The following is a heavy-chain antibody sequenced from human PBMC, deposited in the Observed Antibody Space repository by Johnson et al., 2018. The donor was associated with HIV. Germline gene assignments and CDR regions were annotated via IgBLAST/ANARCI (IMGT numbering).Heavy chain of an antibody. D-gene: IGHD3-22*01. CDR3: AGQEGSGYYGGAFDI. Sequence: QEQLVESGGGLVKPGGSLRLSCAASGFTFSDYYMSWIRQAPGKGLEWVSYISSSGSSIYYADSVKGRFTISKDNAKNSLFLQMNSLRAEDTAVYYCAGQEGSGYYGGAFDIWGPGTMVTVSS. V-gene: IGHV3-11*04. CDR1: GFTFSDYY. CDR2: ISSSGSSI. J-gene: IGHJ3*02.